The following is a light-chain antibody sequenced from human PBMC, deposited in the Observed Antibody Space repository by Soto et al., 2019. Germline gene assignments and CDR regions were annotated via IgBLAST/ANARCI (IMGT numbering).Light chain of an antibody. V-gene: IGLV1-40*01. CDR3: QSYDSSLSGWV. CDR2: VNS. CDR1: SSNIGAGYN. Sequence: QSVLTQPPSVSGAPGQRVTISCTGSSSNIGAGYNVHWYQQLPGTAPKLLIYVNSNRPSGVPDRFSGSKSSTSASLAITGLQAEDEADYYCQSYDSSLSGWVFGGGTKLTVL. J-gene: IGLJ3*02.